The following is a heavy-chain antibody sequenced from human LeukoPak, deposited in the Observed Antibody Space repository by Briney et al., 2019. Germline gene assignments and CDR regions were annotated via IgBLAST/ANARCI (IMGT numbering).Heavy chain of an antibody. CDR2: INPSGGST. J-gene: IGHJ6*02. CDR3: ARGYSYGSSCYYGMDV. D-gene: IGHD5-18*01. CDR1: GYTFTSYY. V-gene: IGHV1-46*01. Sequence: ASVKVSCKASGYTFTSYYMHWVRQAPGQGLEWMGIINPSGGSTSYAQKFQGRVTMTRDTSTSTVYMELSSLRSEDTAVYYCARGYSYGSSCYYGMDVWGQGTTVTVSS.